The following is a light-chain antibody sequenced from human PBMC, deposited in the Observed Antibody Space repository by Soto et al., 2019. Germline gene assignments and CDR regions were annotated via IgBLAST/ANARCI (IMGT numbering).Light chain of an antibody. V-gene: IGKV3-20*01. Sequence: EIVLTQSPGTLSLSPGEGATLSCRASQSVSSSYIAWYQQRPGQTPSLLIYGASTRATGIPDRFSGSGSGTHFTLTITRLEPGAFPAYYCQHFRGTTFTFGQGTRLEIQ. J-gene: IGKJ5*01. CDR1: QSVSSSY. CDR2: GAS. CDR3: QHFRGTTFT.